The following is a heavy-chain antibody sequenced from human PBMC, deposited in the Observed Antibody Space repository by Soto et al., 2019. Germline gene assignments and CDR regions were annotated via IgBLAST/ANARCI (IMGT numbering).Heavy chain of an antibody. Sequence: ASVKVSCKSSGYTFTSYGIRWVRQAPGQGLEWMGWIDINKGKTDYAQKFQGRVTMTTDTSTSTAYMELSSLTSDDTAVYYCARGVRNMVRGVIITHFDDWGQGTRVTVAS. CDR3: ARGVRNMVRGVIITHFDD. CDR2: IDINKGKT. V-gene: IGHV1-18*01. CDR1: GYTFTSYG. J-gene: IGHJ4*02. D-gene: IGHD3-10*01.